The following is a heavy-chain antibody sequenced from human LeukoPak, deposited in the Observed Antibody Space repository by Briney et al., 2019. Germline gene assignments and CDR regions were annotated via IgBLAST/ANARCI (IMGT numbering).Heavy chain of an antibody. CDR1: GYSFTGYF. CDR2: INPNSGGT. V-gene: IGHV1-2*02. CDR3: ARDPRQSYSSSSEYYFDY. D-gene: IGHD6-6*01. J-gene: IGHJ4*02. Sequence: GASVKVSCKASGYSFTGYFMHWVRQAPGEGLEWMGWINPNSGGTNYAQKFQGRVTMTRDTSISTAYMELSSLRSDDTAVYYCARDPRQSYSSSSEYYFDYWGQGTLVTVSS.